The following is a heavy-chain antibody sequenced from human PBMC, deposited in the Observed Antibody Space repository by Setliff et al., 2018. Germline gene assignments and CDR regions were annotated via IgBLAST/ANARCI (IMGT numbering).Heavy chain of an antibody. V-gene: IGHV1-18*01. CDR3: ARAPRLEWILPTFDY. D-gene: IGHD3-3*01. CDR1: DYKFLSYG. Sequence: ASVKVSCKASDYKFLSYGMSWVRQAPGQGFEWMGWISAYTGKTDYAQNFQGRITMATDTSTSTAYMELRSLRSDDTAIYYCARAPRLEWILPTFDYWGQGTPVTVSS. J-gene: IGHJ4*02. CDR2: ISAYTGKT.